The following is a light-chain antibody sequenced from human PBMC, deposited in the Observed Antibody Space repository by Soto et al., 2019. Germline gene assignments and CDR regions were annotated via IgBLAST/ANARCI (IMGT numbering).Light chain of an antibody. CDR3: QQFHSYPIT. J-gene: IGKJ5*01. CDR2: DAS. Sequence: AIQLTQSPSSLSASVGGRVTITCRASQGISSALAWYQQKPGEAPNLLIYDASSLESGVPSRFSGSGSGTDFILTISSLQPEDFATYYCQQFHSYPITFGQGTRLEIK. CDR1: QGISSA. V-gene: IGKV1-13*02.